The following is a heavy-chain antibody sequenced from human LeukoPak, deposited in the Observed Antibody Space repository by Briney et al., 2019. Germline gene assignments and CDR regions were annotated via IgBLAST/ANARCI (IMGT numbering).Heavy chain of an antibody. D-gene: IGHD2-21*02. CDR1: GESISGYY. J-gene: IGHJ4*02. V-gene: IGHV4-4*07. CDR2: IYTSGIT. CDR3: ARLVDRLMFDY. Sequence: SETLSLTCTVSGESISGYYWSWIRQPAGKPLEWIGRIYTSGITIYKSSLESRVTISIDTSKNRFSLKLNSVTASDTAVYYCARLVDRLMFDYWGQGTQVTVSS.